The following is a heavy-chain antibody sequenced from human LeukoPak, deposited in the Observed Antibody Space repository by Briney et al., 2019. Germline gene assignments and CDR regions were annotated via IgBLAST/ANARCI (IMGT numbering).Heavy chain of an antibody. D-gene: IGHD4-17*01. J-gene: IGHJ3*02. CDR3: ASSGDYGDYGDAFDI. CDR1: GFTFSNDD. Sequence: GGSLRLSCAASGFTFSNDDIHWVRQAPGKGLEWVSTIGSTGDTYSLGSVKGRFTISRDNSKNTLYLQMNSLRAEDTAVYYCASSGDYGDYGDAFDIWGQGTMVTVSS. CDR2: IGSTGDT. V-gene: IGHV3-13*01.